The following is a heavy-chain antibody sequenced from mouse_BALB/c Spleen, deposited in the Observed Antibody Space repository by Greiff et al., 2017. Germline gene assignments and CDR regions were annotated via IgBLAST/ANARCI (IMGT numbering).Heavy chain of an antibody. Sequence: QVQLKQSGAELARPGASVKMSCKASGYTFTSYTMHWVKQRPGQGLEWIGYINPSSGYTNYNQKFKDKATLTADKSSSTAYMQLSSLTSEDSAVYYGARRIQLRGARANGGKGTSVTVSS. D-gene: IGHD1-1*01. J-gene: IGHJ4*01. CDR1: GYTFTSYT. CDR3: ARRIQLRGARAN. CDR2: INPSSGYT. V-gene: IGHV1-4*01.